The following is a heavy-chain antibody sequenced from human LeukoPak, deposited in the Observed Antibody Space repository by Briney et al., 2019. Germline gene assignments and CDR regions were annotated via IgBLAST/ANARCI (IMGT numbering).Heavy chain of an antibody. CDR1: GGSFSGYY. Sequence: PSETLSLTCAVYGGSFSGYYWSWIRQPPGKGLEWIGEINHSGSTNYNPSLKSRVTISVDTSKNQFSLKLSSVTAADTAVYYCARASRFFDPWGQGTLVNVSS. J-gene: IGHJ5*02. D-gene: IGHD3-3*01. CDR3: ARASRFFDP. CDR2: INHSGST. V-gene: IGHV4-34*01.